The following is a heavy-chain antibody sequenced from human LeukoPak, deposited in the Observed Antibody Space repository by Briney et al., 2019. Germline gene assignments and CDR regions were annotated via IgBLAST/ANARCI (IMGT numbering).Heavy chain of an antibody. J-gene: IGHJ5*02. D-gene: IGHD1-26*01. Sequence: HPGGSLRLSCAASGFTFSSYSMNWVRQAPGKGLEWVSSISSSSSYIYYADSVKGRFTISRDNAKNSLYLQTNSLRAEDTAVYYCARDSGRGWWESQTQNWFDPWGQGTLVTVSS. V-gene: IGHV3-21*01. CDR1: GFTFSSYS. CDR3: ARDSGRGWWESQTQNWFDP. CDR2: ISSSSSYI.